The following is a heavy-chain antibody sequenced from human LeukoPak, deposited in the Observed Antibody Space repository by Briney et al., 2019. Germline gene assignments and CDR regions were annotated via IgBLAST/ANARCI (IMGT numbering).Heavy chain of an antibody. J-gene: IGHJ6*03. V-gene: IGHV4-61*02. CDR2: IYTSGST. Sequence: SETLSLXCTVSGGSISSGSYYWSWIRQPAGKGLEWIGRIYTSGSTNYNPSLKSRVTISVDTSKNQFSLKLSSVTAADTAVYYCARDRITAVRGVKAYYYYMDVWGKGTTVTVSS. CDR3: ARDRITAVRGVKAYYYYMDV. D-gene: IGHD3-10*01. CDR1: GGSISSGSYY.